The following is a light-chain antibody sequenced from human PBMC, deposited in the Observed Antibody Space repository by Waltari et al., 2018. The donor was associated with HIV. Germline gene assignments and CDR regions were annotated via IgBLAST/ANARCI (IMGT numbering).Light chain of an antibody. CDR2: GAS. CDR1: RSVGSS. J-gene: IGKJ1*01. V-gene: IGKV3-15*01. Sequence: VMTQSPATLLESPGKTANLSCRASRSVGSSVAWYQQEPGRGPRLLIYGASSRASDVPPTFSGSGAGTDFSLSISSLRSDDVGIYYCQQYSTWPLTFGRGTTVEIK. CDR3: QQYSTWPLT.